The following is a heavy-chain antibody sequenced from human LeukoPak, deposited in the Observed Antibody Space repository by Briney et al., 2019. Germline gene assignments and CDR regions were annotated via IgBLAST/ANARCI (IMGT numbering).Heavy chain of an antibody. J-gene: IGHJ4*02. V-gene: IGHV3-23*01. CDR2: ISGSGGST. CDR3: AKDGAIAAAGTESDY. D-gene: IGHD6-13*01. CDR1: GFTFSSYA. Sequence: GGSLRLSCAASGFTFSSYAMSWVRQAPGKGLEWVSAISGSGGSTYYADSVKGRFTISRDNSKNTLYLQMDSLRAEDTAVYYCAKDGAIAAAGTESDYWGQGTLVTVSS.